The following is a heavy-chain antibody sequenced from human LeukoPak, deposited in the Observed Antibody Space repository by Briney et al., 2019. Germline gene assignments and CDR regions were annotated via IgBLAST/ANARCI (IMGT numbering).Heavy chain of an antibody. Sequence: GGSLRLSCEVSGFIFSTYGMHWVRQAPGKGLEWVAVISYDGSNRYYADSVKGRFTISRDNPKKMLYLEMNSLRAEDTAVYYCAKDTRAMIAFGGLIHPHYWGQGTPVTVSS. CDR3: AKDTRAMIAFGGLIHPHY. V-gene: IGHV3-30*18. CDR2: ISYDGSNR. J-gene: IGHJ4*02. D-gene: IGHD3-16*01. CDR1: GFIFSTYG.